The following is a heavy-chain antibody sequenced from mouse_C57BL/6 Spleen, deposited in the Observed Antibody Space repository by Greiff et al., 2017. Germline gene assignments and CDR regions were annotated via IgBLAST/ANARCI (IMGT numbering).Heavy chain of an antibody. Sequence: EVQGVESGPGLVKPSPSLSLTCSVTGYSITSGYYWNWIRQFPGNKLEWMGYISYDGSTNYNPSFKNRITITRDTSKNQFFLKLNSVTTEDTATYDGARGYYGRSRFWYVEVWGTGTTVTVSS. CDR2: ISYDGST. V-gene: IGHV3-6*01. J-gene: IGHJ1*03. D-gene: IGHD1-1*01. CDR3: ARGYYGRSRFWYVEV. CDR1: GYSITSGYY.